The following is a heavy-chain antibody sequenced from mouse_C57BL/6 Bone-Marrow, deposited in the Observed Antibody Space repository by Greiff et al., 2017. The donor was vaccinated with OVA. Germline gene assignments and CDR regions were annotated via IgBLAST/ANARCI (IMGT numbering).Heavy chain of an antibody. Sequence: QVTLKESGPGILQPSQTLSLTCSSSGFSLSTFGMGVGWIRQPTGKGLEWLAHIWWDDDKYYNPALKSRPAISKDTSKNQVFLEFAHVHTAATVTYYCSRCEIVTPLAYWGQGTLVTVSA. D-gene: IGHD2-5*01. V-gene: IGHV8-8*01. CDR2: IWWDDDK. CDR1: GFSLSTFGMG. J-gene: IGHJ3*01. CDR3: SRCEIVTPLAY.